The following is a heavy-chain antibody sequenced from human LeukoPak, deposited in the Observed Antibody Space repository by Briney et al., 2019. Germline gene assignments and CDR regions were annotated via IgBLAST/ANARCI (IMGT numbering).Heavy chain of an antibody. CDR1: GVSISGSTYF. CDR3: ARTGFVGTTNHDAFDI. J-gene: IGHJ3*02. Sequence: SETLSLTCTVSGVSISGSTYFWGWIRQPPGKGLEWFGSIFESGSTYYNPSLKSRVTIAVDTSRNQFSLRLTSVTPTDTAVYYCARTGFVGTTNHDAFDIWGQGTLVTVSS. CDR2: IFESGST. D-gene: IGHD1-26*01. V-gene: IGHV4-39*01.